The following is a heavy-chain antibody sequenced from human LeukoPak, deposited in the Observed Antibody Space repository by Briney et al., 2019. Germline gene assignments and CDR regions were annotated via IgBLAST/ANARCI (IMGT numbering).Heavy chain of an antibody. CDR1: GFTFSRFA. Sequence: PGGSLRLSCAASGFTFSRFAMSWVRQAPGKGLELDSSISGRGDYTSFANSVKGRFTISRDDSENPLYLQMSSLRADDSAVYYCAKGDIAGGTSWHFDLWGRGTLVTVSS. D-gene: IGHD1-26*01. CDR3: AKGDIAGGTSWHFDL. CDR2: ISGRGDYT. J-gene: IGHJ2*01. V-gene: IGHV3-23*01.